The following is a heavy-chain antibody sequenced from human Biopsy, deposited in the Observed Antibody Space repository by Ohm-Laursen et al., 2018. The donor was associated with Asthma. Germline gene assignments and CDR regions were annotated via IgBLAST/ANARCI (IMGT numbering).Heavy chain of an antibody. V-gene: IGHV3-30-3*01. CDR3: ARDLRSDNWNPWGMDV. D-gene: IGHD1-20*01. J-gene: IGHJ6*02. Sequence: SLRLSCAASGFTFSDYDMHWVRQAPGKGLEWVAVISYDGTNKDYADSVKGRFTFSRDNSQNTLSLEMNSLRVEDTAVYYCARDLRSDNWNPWGMDVWGLGTTVTVSS. CDR1: GFTFSDYD. CDR2: ISYDGTNK.